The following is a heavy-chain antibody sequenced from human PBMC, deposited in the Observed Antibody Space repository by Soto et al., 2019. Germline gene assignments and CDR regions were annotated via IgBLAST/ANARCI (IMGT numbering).Heavy chain of an antibody. J-gene: IGHJ6*02. CDR2: IIPISDTT. Sequence: QVQLVQSGAEVKKPGSSVKVSCKASGGTFSSYAISWVRQAPGQGLEWMGGIIPISDTTNYAQEFQGRVTITADESTSTAYMELSSLRSEDTAVYYCARSQGSSTSLEIYYYYYYGMDGWGQGTTVTVSS. CDR1: GGTFSSYA. D-gene: IGHD2-2*01. CDR3: ARSQGSSTSLEIYYYYYYGMDG. V-gene: IGHV1-69*01.